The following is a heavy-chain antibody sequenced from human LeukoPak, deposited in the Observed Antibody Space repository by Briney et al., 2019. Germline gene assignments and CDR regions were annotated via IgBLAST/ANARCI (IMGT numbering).Heavy chain of an antibody. CDR3: EREARGYHYTYFDY. Sequence: PGGSLRLSCTASGFTLGSHDMPRVRQIPGPGLEWVAAFSSGFHAFFADSVQGRFPVSRGDARNSLYLQMNSLRAGDTAVYYCEREARGYHYTYFDYWGQGTLVTVSS. CDR1: GFTLGSHD. J-gene: IGHJ4*02. D-gene: IGHD5-18*01. CDR2: FSSGFHA. V-gene: IGHV3-13*01.